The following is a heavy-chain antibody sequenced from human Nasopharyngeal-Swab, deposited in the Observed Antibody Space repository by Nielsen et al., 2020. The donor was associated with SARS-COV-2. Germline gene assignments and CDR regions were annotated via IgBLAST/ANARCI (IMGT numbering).Heavy chain of an antibody. CDR2: IYHSGST. CDR3: AGQPDRYYYDSSGYSDY. D-gene: IGHD3-22*01. Sequence: WIRQPPGKGLEWIGEIYHSGSTNYNPSLKSRVTISVDKSKNQFSLKLSSVTAADTAVYYCAGQPDRYYYDSSGYSDYWGQGTLVTVSS. V-gene: IGHV4-4*02. J-gene: IGHJ4*02.